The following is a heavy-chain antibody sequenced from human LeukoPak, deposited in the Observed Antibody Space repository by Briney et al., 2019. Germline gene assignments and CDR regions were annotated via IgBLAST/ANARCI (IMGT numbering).Heavy chain of an antibody. Sequence: GGSLRLSCAASGFTFSTYEMNWVRQAPGKGLEWVSYIPSSGSTIYYVDSVKGRFTISRDNAKNTLYLQMNCLRVEDTAVYYCAREATGATGYFDYWGQGTLVTVSS. CDR3: AREATGATGYFDY. V-gene: IGHV3-48*03. D-gene: IGHD1-26*01. J-gene: IGHJ4*02. CDR1: GFTFSTYE. CDR2: IPSSGSTI.